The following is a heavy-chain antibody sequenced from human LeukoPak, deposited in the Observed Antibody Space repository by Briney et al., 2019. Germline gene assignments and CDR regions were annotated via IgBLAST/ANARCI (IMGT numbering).Heavy chain of an antibody. V-gene: IGHV3-23*01. Sequence: GGSLRLSCAASGFTFSSYAMSWVRQAPGKGLEWVSAISGSGGSTYYADSVKGRFTISRDNSKNTLYLQMNSLRAEDTAVYYCAKADTGSSGWSSRAWFFDYWGQGTLVTVSS. CDR1: GFTFSSYA. CDR2: ISGSGGST. D-gene: IGHD6-19*01. J-gene: IGHJ4*02. CDR3: AKADTGSSGWSSRAWFFDY.